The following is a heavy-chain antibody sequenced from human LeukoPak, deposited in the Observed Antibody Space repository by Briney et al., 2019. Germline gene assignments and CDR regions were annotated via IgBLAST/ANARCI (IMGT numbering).Heavy chain of an antibody. CDR3: ARHLYYSASAFWYIDL. Sequence: SETLSLTCTVSGGSISSSSYYWGWIRQPPGKGLEWIGSIYYSGGTYYNPSLKSRVTVSIDTSKNEFSLILTSVTAADTAQYYCARHLYYSASAFWYIDLWGRGTLVIVSP. J-gene: IGHJ2*01. CDR1: GGSISSSSYY. CDR2: IYYSGGT. D-gene: IGHD3-10*01. V-gene: IGHV4-39*01.